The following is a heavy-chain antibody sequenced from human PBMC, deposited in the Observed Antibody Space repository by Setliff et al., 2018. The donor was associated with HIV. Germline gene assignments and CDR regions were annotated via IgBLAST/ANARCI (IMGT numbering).Heavy chain of an antibody. Sequence: ASVKVSCKTSGYTFTDHYIHWVRQAPGQGLQWMGRINPNIGSTNYAQNFQGRATMTRDTSVNTAFMELSNLRSDDTAVYYCARDYRTTDILSSGYMDVWGKGTTVTVSS. CDR2: INPNIGST. D-gene: IGHD3-9*01. J-gene: IGHJ6*03. CDR1: GYTFTDHY. CDR3: ARDYRTTDILSSGYMDV. V-gene: IGHV1-2*06.